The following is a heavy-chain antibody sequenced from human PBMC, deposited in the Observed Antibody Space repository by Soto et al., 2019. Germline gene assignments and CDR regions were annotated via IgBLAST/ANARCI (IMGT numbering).Heavy chain of an antibody. CDR1: GFSISSSY. V-gene: IGHV3-53*01. CDR2: IYSAGNT. D-gene: IGHD3-22*01. Sequence: GGSLRLSCATSGFSISSSYMNWVCQAPGKGLEWVSVIYSAGNTYYADSVRGRFTISRDSSKNTLYLQMTRLRAEDTALYFCTSGHDYDSSGGYYFEYWGQGTLVTVSS. CDR3: TSGHDYDSSGGYYFEY. J-gene: IGHJ4*02.